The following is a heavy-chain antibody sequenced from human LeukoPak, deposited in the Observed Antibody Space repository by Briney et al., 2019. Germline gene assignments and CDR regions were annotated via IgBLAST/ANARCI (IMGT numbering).Heavy chain of an antibody. V-gene: IGHV3-23*01. CDR3: AKDSTLVRGVIGPIDY. CDR2: ISGSGGGT. CDR1: GFTFSSYA. J-gene: IGHJ4*02. D-gene: IGHD3-10*01. Sequence: PGGSLRLSCAASGFTFSSYAMSWVRQAPGKGLEWVSGISGSGGGTYYADSVKGRFTISRDKSKNTVYLQMNSLRAEDTAVYYCAKDSTLVRGVIGPIDYWGQGTLVTVSS.